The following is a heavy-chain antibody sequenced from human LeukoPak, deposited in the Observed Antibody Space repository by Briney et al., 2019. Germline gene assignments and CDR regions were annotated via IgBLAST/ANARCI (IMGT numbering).Heavy chain of an antibody. CDR2: INHSGST. D-gene: IGHD3-22*01. J-gene: IGHJ3*02. CDR3: ARPHYYDSSGYYNAFDI. V-gene: IGHV4-34*01. CDR1: GGSFSGYY. Sequence: SETLSLTCAVYGGSFSGYYWSWIRQPPGKGLEWIGEINHSGSTNYNPSLRSRVTISVDTSKNQFSLKLSSVTAADTAVYYCARPHYYDSSGYYNAFDIWGQGTMVTVSS.